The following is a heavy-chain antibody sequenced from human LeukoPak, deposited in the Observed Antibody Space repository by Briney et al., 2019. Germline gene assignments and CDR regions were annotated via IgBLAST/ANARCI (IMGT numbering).Heavy chain of an antibody. CDR1: GGSISSYY. V-gene: IGHV4-4*07. Sequence: PSETLSLTCTVSGGSISSYYWSWIRQPAGKGLEWIGCIYTSGSTNYNPSLKSRVTMSVDTSKNQFSLKLSSVTAADTAVYYCARDLDYYDSSGYYVFYFDYWGQGTLVTVSS. J-gene: IGHJ4*02. CDR3: ARDLDYYDSSGYYVFYFDY. CDR2: IYTSGST. D-gene: IGHD3-22*01.